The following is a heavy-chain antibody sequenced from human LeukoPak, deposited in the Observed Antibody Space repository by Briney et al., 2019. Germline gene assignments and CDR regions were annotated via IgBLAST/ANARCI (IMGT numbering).Heavy chain of an antibody. J-gene: IGHJ4*02. D-gene: IGHD6-25*01. CDR1: GGSISSGGYY. V-gene: IGHV4-31*03. Sequence: SETLSLTCTVSGGSISSGGYYWRWLRQHPGKGLEWIGYIYYSGSTYYNPSLKSRVTISVDTSKNQFSLKLSSVTAADTAVYYCARVRAATASYFDYWGQGTLVTVSS. CDR3: ARVRAATASYFDY. CDR2: IYYSGST.